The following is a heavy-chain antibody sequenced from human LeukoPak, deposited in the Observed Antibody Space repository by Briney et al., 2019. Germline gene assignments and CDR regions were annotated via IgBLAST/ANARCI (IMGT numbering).Heavy chain of an antibody. CDR3: AREGDPKGYYYGSFSY. D-gene: IGHD3-10*01. V-gene: IGHV4-61*02. CDR1: GDSISSGSYY. J-gene: IGHJ4*02. CDR2: IYTSGST. Sequence: SETLSLTCTVSGDSISSGSYYWSWIRQPAGKGLEWIGRIYTSGSTNYNPSLKSRVTISVDTSKNQFSLKLSSVTAADTAVYYCAREGDPKGYYYGSFSYWGQGTLVTVSS.